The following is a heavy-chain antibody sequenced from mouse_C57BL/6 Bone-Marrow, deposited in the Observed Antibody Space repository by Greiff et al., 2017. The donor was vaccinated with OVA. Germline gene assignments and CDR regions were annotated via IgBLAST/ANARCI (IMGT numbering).Heavy chain of an antibody. J-gene: IGHJ2*02. CDR2: IHPNSGST. CDR1: GYTFTSYW. D-gene: IGHD1-1*01. V-gene: IGHV1-64*01. Sequence: VQLQQPGAELVQPGASVKLSCKASGYTFTSYWMNWVKQRPGHGLEWIGMIHPNSGSTNYNEKFKSKATLTVDKSSSTAYMQLSILTSEASALFDCSSEGVSYYYGRSPFGYWGQGTSVTVSS. CDR3: SSEGVSYYYGRSPFGY.